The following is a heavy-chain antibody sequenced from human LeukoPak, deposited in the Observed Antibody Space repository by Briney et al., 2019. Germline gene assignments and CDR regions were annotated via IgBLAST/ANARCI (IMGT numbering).Heavy chain of an antibody. V-gene: IGHV4-59*08. Sequence: SQTLSLTCTVSGGSISSYYWSWIRQPPGKGLEWIGYIYYSGSTNYDPSLKSRVTISVDTSKNQFSLKLSSVTAADTAVYYCARLASVFPNWFDPWGQGTLVTVSS. J-gene: IGHJ5*02. CDR1: GGSISSYY. CDR2: IYYSGST. CDR3: ARLASVFPNWFDP. D-gene: IGHD2-8*01.